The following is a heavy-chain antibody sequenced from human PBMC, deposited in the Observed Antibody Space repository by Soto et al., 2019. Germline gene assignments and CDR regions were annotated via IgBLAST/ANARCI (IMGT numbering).Heavy chain of an antibody. J-gene: IGHJ4*02. V-gene: IGHV3-21*01. Sequence: GSLRLSCAASGFTFSSYSMNWVRQAPGKGLEWVSSISSSSSYIYYADSVKGRFTISRDNAKNSLYLQMNSLRAEDTAVYYCARFSSITVTIAPGLDYWGQGTLVTVSS. CDR1: GFTFSSYS. CDR2: ISSSSSYI. CDR3: ARFSSITVTIAPGLDY. D-gene: IGHD4-4*01.